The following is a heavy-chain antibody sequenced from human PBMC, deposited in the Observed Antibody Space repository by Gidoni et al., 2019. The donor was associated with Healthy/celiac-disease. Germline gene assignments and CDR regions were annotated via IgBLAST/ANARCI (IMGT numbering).Heavy chain of an antibody. J-gene: IGHJ6*02. Sequence: QVQLVQSGAEVKKPVSSGQVSCKASGGPLLRYAIRWVRQAPGQGLEWMGGIIPIFGTANYAQKFQGRVTITADESTSTAYMELSSLRSEDTAVYYCARGRAPYYYYYGMDVWGQGTTVTVSS. V-gene: IGHV1-69*01. CDR3: ARGRAPYYYYYGMDV. CDR2: IIPIFGTA. CDR1: GGPLLRYA. D-gene: IGHD3-10*01.